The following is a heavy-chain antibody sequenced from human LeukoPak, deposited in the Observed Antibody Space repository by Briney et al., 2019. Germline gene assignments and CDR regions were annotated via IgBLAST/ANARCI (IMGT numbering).Heavy chain of an antibody. V-gene: IGHV4-59*08. CDR1: GGSISSYY. D-gene: IGHD3-16*02. CDR2: IYYSGST. Sequence: SETLSLTCTVSGGSISSYYWSWIRQPPGKGLEWIGYIYYSGSTNYNPSLKSRVTISVDTSKNQFSLKLSSVTAADTAVYYCARSGFRGAIIFQHWGQGTLVTVSS. CDR3: ARSGFRGAIIFQH. J-gene: IGHJ1*01.